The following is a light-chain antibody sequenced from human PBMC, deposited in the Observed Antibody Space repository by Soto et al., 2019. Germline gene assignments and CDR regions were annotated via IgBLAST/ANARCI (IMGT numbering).Light chain of an antibody. Sequence: EIVLTQSAGALSLSPGERATLYCRASQSLTNNYFAWYQQKPGRALRLLIDGASTRATGIPDRFSGSGSGTDFTLTISRLEPEDVAVYYCQQYEAVVTFGQGTKVDIK. CDR3: QQYEAVVT. J-gene: IGKJ1*01. V-gene: IGKV3-20*01. CDR1: QSLTNNY. CDR2: GAS.